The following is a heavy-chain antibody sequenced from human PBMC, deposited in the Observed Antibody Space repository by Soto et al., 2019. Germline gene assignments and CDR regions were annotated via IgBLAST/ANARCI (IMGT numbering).Heavy chain of an antibody. Sequence: ASVKVSCKASGYTFTSYYMHWVRQAPGQGLEWVGIFNPSGGTATYAQKFQGRVTMTRDTSTSTVYMELSSLRSEDTAVYYCARGGTTIVTPPFDPWGQGTLVTVSS. D-gene: IGHD3-22*01. CDR2: FNPSGGTA. CDR3: ARGGTTIVTPPFDP. CDR1: GYTFTSYY. J-gene: IGHJ5*02. V-gene: IGHV1-46*01.